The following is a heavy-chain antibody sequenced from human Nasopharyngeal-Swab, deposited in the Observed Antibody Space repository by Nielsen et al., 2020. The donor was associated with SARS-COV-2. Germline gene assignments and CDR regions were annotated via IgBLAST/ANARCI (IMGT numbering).Heavy chain of an antibody. CDR2: ISSSSSYI. D-gene: IGHD6-13*01. V-gene: IGHV3-21*04. CDR3: ARDSSSWNLYYYYYGMDV. J-gene: IGHJ6*02. Sequence: GESLKISCAASGFTFSSYSMNWVRQAPGKGLEWVSSISSSSSYIYYADSVKGRFTISRDNAKNSLYLQMNSLRAEDTAVYYCARDSSSWNLYYYYYGMDVWGQGTTVTVSS. CDR1: GFTFSSYS.